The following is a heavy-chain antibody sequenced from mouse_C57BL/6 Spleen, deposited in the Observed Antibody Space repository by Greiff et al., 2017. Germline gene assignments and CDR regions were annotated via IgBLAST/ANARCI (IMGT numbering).Heavy chain of an antibody. CDR3: ARQGAQATNDFDY. J-gene: IGHJ2*01. D-gene: IGHD3-2*02. Sequence: DVQLVESGGDLVKPGGSLKLSCAASGFTFSSYGMSWVRQTPDKRLEWVATICSGGSYTYSPDSVKGRFTISRDNAKNTLYLQMSSLRYKDTAKYYGARQGAQATNDFDYGGQGTTLTVSS. CDR1: GFTFSSYG. V-gene: IGHV5-6*01. CDR2: ICSGGSYT.